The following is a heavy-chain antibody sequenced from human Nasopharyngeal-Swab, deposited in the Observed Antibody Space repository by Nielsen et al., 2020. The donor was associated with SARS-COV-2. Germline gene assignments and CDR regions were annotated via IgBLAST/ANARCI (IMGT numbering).Heavy chain of an antibody. CDR3: ARVVWVVGFDY. CDR2: INPISGGT. J-gene: IGHJ4*02. D-gene: IGHD2-15*01. Sequence: ASVKVSCKASGYTFTAYYMHWVRQAPGQGLEWMGWINPISGGTNHAQKFQGRVTMTRDTSISTAYMELSSLRSEDTAVYYCARVVWVVGFDYWGQGTLVTVSS. CDR1: GYTFTAYY. V-gene: IGHV1-2*02.